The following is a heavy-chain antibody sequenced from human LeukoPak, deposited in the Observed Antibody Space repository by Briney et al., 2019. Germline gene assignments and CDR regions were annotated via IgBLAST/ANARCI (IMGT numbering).Heavy chain of an antibody. CDR3: ARDDQPSSGWYALDY. CDR2: ISYDGSNK. V-gene: IGHV3-30*04. J-gene: IGHJ4*02. D-gene: IGHD6-19*01. Sequence: PGGSLRLSCAASGFTFSSYAMHWVRQAPGKGLEWVAVISYDGSNKYYADSVKGRFTISRDNSKNTLYLQMNSLRAEDTAVYYCARDDQPSSGWYALDYWGQGTLVTVSS. CDR1: GFTFSSYA.